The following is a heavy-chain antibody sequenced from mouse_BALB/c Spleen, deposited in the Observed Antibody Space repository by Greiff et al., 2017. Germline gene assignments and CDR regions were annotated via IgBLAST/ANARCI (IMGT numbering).Heavy chain of an antibody. D-gene: IGHD2-1*01. CDR1: GFTFSDYY. CDR3: ARDHYGTRYFDV. J-gene: IGHJ1*01. V-gene: IGHV5-4*02. Sequence: EVKVVESGGGLVKPGGSLKLSCAASGFTFSDYYMYWVRQTPEKRLEWVATISDGGSYTYYPDSVKGRFTISRDNAKNNLYLQMSSLKSEDTAMYYCARDHYGTRYFDVWGAGTTVTVSS. CDR2: ISDGGSYT.